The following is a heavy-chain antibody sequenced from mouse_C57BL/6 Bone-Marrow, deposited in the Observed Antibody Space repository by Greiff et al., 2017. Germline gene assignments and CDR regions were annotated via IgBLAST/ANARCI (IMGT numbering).Heavy chain of an antibody. CDR1: GFNIKDYY. Sequence: EVKLVESGAELVKPGASVKLSCTASGFNIKDYYMHWVKQRTEQGLEWIGRIDPDDGETKYAQKFQGKATITADTSSNTAYLQLSSLTSEDTAVYDCARRGYYFGYWGQGTTLTVSS. CDR3: ARRGYYFGY. CDR2: IDPDDGET. J-gene: IGHJ2*01. V-gene: IGHV14-2*01.